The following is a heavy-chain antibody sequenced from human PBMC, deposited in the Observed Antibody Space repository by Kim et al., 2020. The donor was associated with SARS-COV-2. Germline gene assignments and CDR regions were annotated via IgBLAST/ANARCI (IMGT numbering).Heavy chain of an antibody. V-gene: IGHV1-69*01. Sequence: NYERKFQGRVTITADESTSTAYMELSSLRSEDTAVYYCAREDCSSTSCYVWGQGTLVTVSS. J-gene: IGHJ4*02. CDR3: AREDCSSTSCYV. D-gene: IGHD2-2*01.